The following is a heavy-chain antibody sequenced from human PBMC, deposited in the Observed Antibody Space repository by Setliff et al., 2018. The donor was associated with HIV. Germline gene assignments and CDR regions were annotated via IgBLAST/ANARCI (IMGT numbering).Heavy chain of an antibody. CDR1: GGSFSGYY. V-gene: IGHV4-34*01. D-gene: IGHD2-2*01. CDR2: IHHSGIT. CDR3: ARATPFVVVPAAPNYYYYMDV. J-gene: IGHJ6*03. Sequence: NPSETLSLTCAVYGGSFSGYYWGWIRQPPGKGLEWIGEIHHSGITNYNPSLKSRVTISIDTSKNQFSLKLSSVTAADTAVYSCARATPFVVVPAAPNYYYYMDVWGKGTTVTVSS.